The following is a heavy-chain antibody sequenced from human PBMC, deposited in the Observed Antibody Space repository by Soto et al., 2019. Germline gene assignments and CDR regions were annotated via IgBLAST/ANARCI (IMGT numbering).Heavy chain of an antibody. V-gene: IGHV1-2*04. J-gene: IGHJ4*02. D-gene: IGHD2-21*01. CDR2: INPNSGGT. CDR1: GYTFTGYY. CDR3: ARVDCDGLYYYFDY. Sequence: ASVKVSCKASGYTFTGYYMHWVRQAPGQGLEWMGWINPNSGGTNYAQKFQGWVTMTRDTSISTAYMELSRLRSDDTAVYYCARVDCDGLYYYFDYWGQGTLVTVSS.